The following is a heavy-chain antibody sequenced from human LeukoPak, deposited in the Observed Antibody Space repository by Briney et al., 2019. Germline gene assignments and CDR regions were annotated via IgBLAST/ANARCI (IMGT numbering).Heavy chain of an antibody. V-gene: IGHV3-64*01. Sequence: PGGSLRLSCAASGFTFSSYAMHWVRQAPGKGLEYVSAISSNGGSTYYANSVKGRFTISRDNSKNTLYLQMNSLRAEDTAVYYCAAGGLRLGELSFPHSYYFDYWGQGTLVTVSS. CDR1: GFTFSSYA. CDR3: AAGGLRLGELSFPHSYYFDY. D-gene: IGHD3-16*02. CDR2: ISSNGGST. J-gene: IGHJ4*02.